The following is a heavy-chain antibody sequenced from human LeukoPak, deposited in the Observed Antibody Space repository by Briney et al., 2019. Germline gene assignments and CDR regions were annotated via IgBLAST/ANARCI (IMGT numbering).Heavy chain of an antibody. CDR1: GYIFTGYY. CDR2: INPNSGGT. V-gene: IGHV1-2*02. CDR3: ARAPAGYMDV. J-gene: IGHJ6*03. Sequence: ASVKVSCKASGYIFTGYYIHWVRQAPGQGLEWMGWINPNSGGTNYAQKFQGRVTMTRDTSISTAYMELSRLRSDDTAVYYCARAPAGYMDVWGKGTTVTVSS.